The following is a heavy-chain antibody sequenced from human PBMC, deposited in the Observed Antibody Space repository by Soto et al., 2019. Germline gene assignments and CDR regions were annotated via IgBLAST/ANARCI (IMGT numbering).Heavy chain of an antibody. D-gene: IGHD2-2*01. CDR1: GGSFSGYY. CDR2: INHSGST. CDR3: ARQEGEDIVVVPAANSWFDP. V-gene: IGHV4-34*01. Sequence: SETLSLTCAVYGGSFSGYYWSWIRQPPGKGLEWIGEINHSGSTNYNPSLKSRVTISVDTSKNQFSLKLSSVTAADTAVYYCARQEGEDIVVVPAANSWFDPWGQGTLVTVSS. J-gene: IGHJ5*02.